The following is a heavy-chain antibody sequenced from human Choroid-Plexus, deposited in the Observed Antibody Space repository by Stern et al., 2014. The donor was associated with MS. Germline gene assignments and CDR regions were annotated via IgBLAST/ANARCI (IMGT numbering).Heavy chain of an antibody. Sequence: QVQLVQSGGGVVQPGRPLRISCVASGFTFGSCAMHWVRQAPGKGLELAAGVSYDGSNKYYADSLKGRFTISRDNSQNTLYMQMSSLRPEDTAVYYCAKDRQYLTYFFDHWGQGSLVTVSS. CDR1: GFTFGSCA. CDR3: AKDRQYLTYFFDH. CDR2: VSYDGSNK. J-gene: IGHJ5*02. V-gene: IGHV3-30*18. D-gene: IGHD2/OR15-2a*01.